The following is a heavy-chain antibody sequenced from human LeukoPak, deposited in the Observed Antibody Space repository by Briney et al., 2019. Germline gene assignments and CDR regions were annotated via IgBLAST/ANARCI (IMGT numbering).Heavy chain of an antibody. Sequence: PSETLSLTCTVSGGSISSSSYYWGWIRQPPGKGLEWIGSIYYSGSTYYNPSPKSRVTISVDTSKNQFSLKLSSVTAADTAIYYCARGGYYGSGNDFRFDPWGQGTLVTVSS. CDR2: IYYSGST. J-gene: IGHJ5*02. CDR3: ARGGYYGSGNDFRFDP. CDR1: GGSISSSSYY. V-gene: IGHV4-39*07. D-gene: IGHD3-10*01.